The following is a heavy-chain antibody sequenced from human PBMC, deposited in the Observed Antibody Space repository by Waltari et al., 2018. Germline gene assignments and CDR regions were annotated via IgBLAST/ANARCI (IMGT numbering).Heavy chain of an antibody. CDR1: GFTFSSHW. D-gene: IGHD5-18*01. CDR3: LTQPWYYMDV. Sequence: EVQVVESGGGLVQPGGSLRLSCAASGFTFSSHWMHWVRQAPGKGLVWVSRINTDGSSTTYADSVQGRFTSSRDNAKNTLYLQMNSLRAEDTAVYYCLTQPWYYMDVWGKGTTVTISS. J-gene: IGHJ6*03. CDR2: INTDGSST. V-gene: IGHV3-74*01.